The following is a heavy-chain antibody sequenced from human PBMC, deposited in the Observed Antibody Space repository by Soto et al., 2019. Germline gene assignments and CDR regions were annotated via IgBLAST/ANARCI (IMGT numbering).Heavy chain of an antibody. Sequence: PGGSLRLSCAASGFTFTTHWMHWVRQAPGQGLVWVSQIQFDGSVTEYADSVKGRFTVSRDNTKNTLYLQMNSLRAEDTAVYFCARGSEEYYGVDVWGQGTTVTAP. J-gene: IGHJ6*02. V-gene: IGHV3-74*03. CDR3: ARGSEEYYGVDV. CDR2: IQFDGSVT. CDR1: GFTFTTHW.